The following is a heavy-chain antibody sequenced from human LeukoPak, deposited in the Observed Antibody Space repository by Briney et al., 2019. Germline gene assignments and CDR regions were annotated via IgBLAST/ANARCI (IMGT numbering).Heavy chain of an antibody. V-gene: IGHV3-7*01. D-gene: IGHD2-2*01. J-gene: IGHJ5*02. CDR2: INQDAGEK. CDR1: GFTFSSYW. Sequence: GGSLRLSCAASGFTFSSYWMSWVRQAPGKGLEWVAHINQDAGEKNYVDSVKGRFTISRDNAKNTLYLQMNSLRAEDTAVYYCARMMSGYQLLLGAFDPWGQGTLVADSS. CDR3: ARMMSGYQLLLGAFDP.